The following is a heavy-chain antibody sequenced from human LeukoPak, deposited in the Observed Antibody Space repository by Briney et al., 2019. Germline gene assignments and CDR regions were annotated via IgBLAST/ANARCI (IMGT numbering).Heavy chain of an antibody. CDR2: IRSKAYGGTT. Sequence: GGSLRLSCAASGFTFSSYGMHWVRQAPGKGLEWVGFIRSKAYGGTTEYVASVKGRFTISRDDSKSIAYLQMNSLKTEDTAFYYCTRDTVGHDFWSGYSEYWGQGTLVTVSS. D-gene: IGHD3-3*01. CDR1: GFTFSSYG. CDR3: TRDTVGHDFWSGYSEY. V-gene: IGHV3-49*04. J-gene: IGHJ4*02.